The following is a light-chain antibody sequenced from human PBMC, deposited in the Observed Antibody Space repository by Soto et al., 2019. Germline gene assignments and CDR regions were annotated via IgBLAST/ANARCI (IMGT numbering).Light chain of an antibody. CDR3: SSYASSSVPYV. Sequence: QSALTQPASVSGSPGQSITISCTGTSNDVGGYIYVSWYQQHPGKAPKLIIYEVSNRPSGVSNRFSGSKSGNTASLTISGIQAEDEADYYCSSYASSSVPYVFGTGTKLTVL. J-gene: IGLJ1*01. V-gene: IGLV2-14*01. CDR2: EVS. CDR1: SNDVGGYIY.